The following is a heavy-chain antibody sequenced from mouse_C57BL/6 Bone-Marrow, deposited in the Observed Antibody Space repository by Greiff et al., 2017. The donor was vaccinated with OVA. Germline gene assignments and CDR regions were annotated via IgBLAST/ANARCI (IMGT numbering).Heavy chain of an antibody. CDR1: GFNFKDDY. J-gene: IGHJ2*01. V-gene: IGHV14-4*01. D-gene: IGHD1-1*01. CDR3: TDYGSLDY. CDR2: IDPENGDT. Sequence: VQLQQSGAELVRPGASVKLSCTASGFNFKDDYMHWVKQRPEQGLEWIGWIDPENGDTEYASKFQGKATITADTSSNTAYLQLSSLTSEDTAVYYCTDYGSLDYWGQGTTLTVSS.